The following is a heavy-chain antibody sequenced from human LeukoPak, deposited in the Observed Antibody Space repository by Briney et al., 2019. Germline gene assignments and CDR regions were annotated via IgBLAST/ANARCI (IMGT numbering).Heavy chain of an antibody. Sequence: PSETLSLTCTVSGYSISSGYYWGWIQQPPGKGLEWIGSIYHSGSTYYNPSLKSRVTISVDTSKNQFSLELSSVTAADTAVYYCARDKRAVADKGGFDYWGQGTLVTVSS. CDR2: IYHSGST. CDR1: GYSISSGYY. V-gene: IGHV4-38-2*02. CDR3: ARDKRAVADKGGFDY. J-gene: IGHJ4*02. D-gene: IGHD6-19*01.